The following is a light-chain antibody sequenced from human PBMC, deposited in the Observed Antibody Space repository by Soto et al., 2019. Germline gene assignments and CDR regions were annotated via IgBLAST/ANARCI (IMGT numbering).Light chain of an antibody. CDR1: QSVSSY. CDR2: DAS. Sequence: EVVRTRSPATLSLSPGERATLSCRASQSVSSYLAWYQQKPGQAPRLLIYDASNRATGIPARFSGSGSGTEFTLTISSLQPDDFATYYCQQYNNYSWTFCQGS. V-gene: IGKV3-11*01. J-gene: IGKJ1*01. CDR3: QQYNNYSWT.